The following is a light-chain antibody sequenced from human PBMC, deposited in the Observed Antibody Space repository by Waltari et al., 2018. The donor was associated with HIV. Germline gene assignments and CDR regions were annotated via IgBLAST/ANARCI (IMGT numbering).Light chain of an antibody. CDR1: QSIRSNN. Sequence: EIVLTQSPGTLSFSPGERATLSCMASQSIRSNNLAWYQQKPGQAPRLLIFGASTKAAGIPDRFSGRGSGTDFTLTISRLEPEDYATYYCQQYATSPYTFGQGTKL. CDR3: QQYATSPYT. CDR2: GAS. J-gene: IGKJ2*01. V-gene: IGKV3-20*01.